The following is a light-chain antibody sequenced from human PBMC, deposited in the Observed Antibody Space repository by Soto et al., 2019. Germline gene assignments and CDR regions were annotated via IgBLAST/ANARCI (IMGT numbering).Light chain of an antibody. CDR3: QKKNRAPRT. CDR2: AAS. CDR1: QGISNY. V-gene: IGKV1-27*01. J-gene: IGKJ3*01. Sequence: DIQMTQSPSSLSASVGDRVTITCRASQGISNYLAWYQQKPGKVPKLLIYAASTLQSGVPSRFSGSGSGTDFTLTISGLKLEDVAPYYFQKKNRAPRTFGPGTKVDI.